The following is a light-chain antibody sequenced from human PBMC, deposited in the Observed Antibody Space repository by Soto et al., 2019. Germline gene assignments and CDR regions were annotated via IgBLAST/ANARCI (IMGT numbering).Light chain of an antibody. J-gene: IGKJ1*01. CDR2: AAS. CDR3: QQLNSYPRT. Sequence: DIQLTQSPPFLSASVGDRVAITCRASQGISSYLAWYQQKPGKAPKLLIYAASTLQSGVPSRFSGRGSGTEFTLTISSXQPEDFATYYCQQLNSYPRTFGQGTKVDIK. CDR1: QGISSY. V-gene: IGKV1-9*01.